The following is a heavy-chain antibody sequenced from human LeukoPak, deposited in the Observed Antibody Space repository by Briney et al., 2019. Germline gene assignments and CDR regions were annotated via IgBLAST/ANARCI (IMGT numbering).Heavy chain of an antibody. D-gene: IGHD6-13*01. CDR1: GGSISSYY. CDR3: ARARQLGSFDY. CDR2: IYYSGST. V-gene: IGHV4-59*01. J-gene: IGHJ4*02. Sequence: SETLSLTCTVSGGSISSYYWSWIRQPPGKGLQWIGYIYYSGSTNYNPSLKSRVTISVDTSKNQFSLKLSSVTAADTAVYYCARARQLGSFDYWGQGTLVTVSS.